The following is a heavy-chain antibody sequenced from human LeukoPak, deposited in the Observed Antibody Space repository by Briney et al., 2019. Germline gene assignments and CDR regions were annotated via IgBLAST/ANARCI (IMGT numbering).Heavy chain of an antibody. D-gene: IGHD4/OR15-4a*01. CDR3: ARGPGGATAEAFDI. V-gene: IGHV4-4*07. J-gene: IGHJ3*02. CDR2: IYTSGSN. CDR1: GGSISNYY. Sequence: PSETLSLTCTVPGGSISNYYWSWIRQPAGKGLEWIGRIYTSGSNNYNPSLKSRVTMSVDTSKNQFSLKLSSVTAADTAVYYCARGPGGATAEAFDIWGQGTMVTVSS.